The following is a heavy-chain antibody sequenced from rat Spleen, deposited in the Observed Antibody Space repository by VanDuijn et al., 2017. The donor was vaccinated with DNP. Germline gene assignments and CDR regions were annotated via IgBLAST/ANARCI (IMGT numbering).Heavy chain of an antibody. Sequence: EVQLVESGGGLVQPGRSLKLSCAASGFTFSDYAMAWVRQAPNKGLEWVASISYDGGITNYGDSVKGRFTISRDNAKSTLYLQMDSLRSEDTATYYCTRGGTYYFDYWGQGVMVTVSS. CDR3: TRGGTYYFDY. CDR1: GFTFSDYA. V-gene: IGHV5-22*01. J-gene: IGHJ2*01. CDR2: ISYDGGIT.